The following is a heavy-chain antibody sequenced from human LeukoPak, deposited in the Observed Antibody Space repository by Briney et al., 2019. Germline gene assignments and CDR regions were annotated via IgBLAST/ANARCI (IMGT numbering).Heavy chain of an antibody. CDR2: IYHDGST. CDR1: GGSISAYY. V-gene: IGHV4-34*01. J-gene: IGHJ4*02. D-gene: IGHD5-18*01. CDR3: ARDRGGYTYSHDY. Sequence: SETLSLTCTVSGGSISAYYWSWIRQSPEKGLEWIGEIYHDGSTNYNPSLKSRVTISMDKSKNQLSLKLNFVTAADTAVYYCARDRGGYTYSHDYWGQGTLVTVSS.